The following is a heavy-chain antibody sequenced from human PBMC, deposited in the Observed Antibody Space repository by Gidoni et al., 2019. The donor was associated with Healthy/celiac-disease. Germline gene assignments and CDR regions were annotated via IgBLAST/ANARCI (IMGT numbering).Heavy chain of an antibody. J-gene: IGHJ4*02. CDR2: INHSGST. CDR3: ARQWYGSGSGGPFDY. Sequence: QVQLQQWGAGLLKPSETLSLTCAVHGGSFSGDYWSWIRQPPGKGMEWIGEINHSGSTNYNPSLKSRVTISVDTSKNQFSLKLSSVTAADTAVYYCARQWYGSGSGGPFDYWGQGTLVTVSS. D-gene: IGHD3-10*01. V-gene: IGHV4-34*01. CDR1: GGSFSGDY.